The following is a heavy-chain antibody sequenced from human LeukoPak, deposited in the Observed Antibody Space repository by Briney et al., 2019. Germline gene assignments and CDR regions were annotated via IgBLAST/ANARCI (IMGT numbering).Heavy chain of an antibody. CDR1: GFTFTSYA. Sequence: GGSLRLSCATSGFTFTSYAMSWVRQAPGQGLEWVSVISGGGSSTYYADFVKGRFTISRDNSKNTLYLQMNSLRGEDTAVYYCAKESGQLDVWGKGTTVTVSS. D-gene: IGHD3-3*01. V-gene: IGHV3-23*01. J-gene: IGHJ6*04. CDR2: ISGGGSST. CDR3: AKESGQLDV.